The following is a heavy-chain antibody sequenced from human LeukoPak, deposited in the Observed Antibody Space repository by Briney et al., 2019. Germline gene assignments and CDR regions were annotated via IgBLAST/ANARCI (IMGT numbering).Heavy chain of an antibody. D-gene: IGHD6-13*01. CDR1: GGSISSYY. J-gene: IGHJ3*02. CDR3: ARERLAFWYHASDI. CDR2: IYTSGST. V-gene: IGHV4-4*07. Sequence: SETLSLTCTVSGGSISSYYWSWIRQPAGKGLEWIGRIYTSGSTNYNPSLKSRVTMSVDTSKNQFSLKLISVTAADTAVYYCARERLAFWYHASDIWGQGTMVTVSS.